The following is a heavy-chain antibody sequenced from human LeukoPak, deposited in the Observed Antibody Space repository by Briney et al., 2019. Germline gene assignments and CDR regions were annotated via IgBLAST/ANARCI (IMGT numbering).Heavy chain of an antibody. Sequence: GGSLRLSCAASGFTFSDYYMSWIRQAPGKGLEWVSYINSGSTSIYYADSVKGRFTVSRDNAKNSLYLQMNSLRDDDTAVYYCARELPYDDYTFDSWGQGTLVTVSS. J-gene: IGHJ4*02. CDR3: ARELPYDDYTFDS. CDR1: GFTFSDYY. CDR2: INSGSTSI. V-gene: IGHV3-11*04. D-gene: IGHD4-17*01.